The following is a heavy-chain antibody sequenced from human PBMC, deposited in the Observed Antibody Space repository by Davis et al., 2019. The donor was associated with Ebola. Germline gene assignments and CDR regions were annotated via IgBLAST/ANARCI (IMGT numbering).Heavy chain of an antibody. CDR1: GFTVSNSY. D-gene: IGHD2-2*01. CDR3: AREAIVVVPAGFDY. V-gene: IGHV3-7*01. J-gene: IGHJ4*02. CDR2: INDAGTEK. Sequence: GGSLRLSCAASGFTVSNSYMSWVRQAPGKGLEWVANINDAGTEKHYVDSVKGRFTISRDNSKNTLYLQMNSLRAEDTAVYYCAREAIVVVPAGFDYWGQGTLVTVSS.